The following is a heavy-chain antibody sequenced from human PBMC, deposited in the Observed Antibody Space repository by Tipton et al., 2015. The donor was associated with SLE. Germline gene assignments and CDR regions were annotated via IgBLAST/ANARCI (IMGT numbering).Heavy chain of an antibody. CDR3: AKTPQRITTFGVMDY. Sequence: TLSLTCTVSGGSISSGNYYWSWMRQPAGKGLEWIGHIYTSGSTNYNPSLKSRVTISVDTSKNQFSLKLSSVTAADTAVYYCAKTPQRITTFGVMDYWGQGSLVTVSS. J-gene: IGHJ4*02. CDR1: GGSISSGNYY. V-gene: IGHV4-61*09. CDR2: IYTSGST. D-gene: IGHD3-3*01.